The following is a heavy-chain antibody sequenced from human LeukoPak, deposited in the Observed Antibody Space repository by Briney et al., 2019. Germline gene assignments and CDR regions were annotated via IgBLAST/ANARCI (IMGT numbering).Heavy chain of an antibody. Sequence: GGSLRLSCAASGFTFSSYWMHWVRQAPGKGLVWVSRINSDGTSTSYTDSVKGRFTISRDNAKNTLYLQMNSLRAEDTAVYYCARAREMATNHNADTWGQGTLVTVSS. J-gene: IGHJ5*02. CDR1: GFTFSSYW. D-gene: IGHD5-24*01. CDR2: INSDGTST. V-gene: IGHV3-74*01. CDR3: ARAREMATNHNADT.